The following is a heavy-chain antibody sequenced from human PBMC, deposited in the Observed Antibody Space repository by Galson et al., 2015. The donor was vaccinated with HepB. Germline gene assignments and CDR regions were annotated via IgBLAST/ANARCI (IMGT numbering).Heavy chain of an antibody. CDR1: GFTFSSYS. J-gene: IGHJ3*02. V-gene: IGHV3-48*01. Sequence: SLRLSCAASGFTFSSYSMNWARQAPGKGLEWVSYISSSSSTIYYADSVKGRFTISRDNAKNSLYLQMNSLRAEDTAVYYCARSGQGAFDIWGQGTMVTVSS. CDR2: ISSSSSTI. CDR3: ARSGQGAFDI. D-gene: IGHD1-26*01.